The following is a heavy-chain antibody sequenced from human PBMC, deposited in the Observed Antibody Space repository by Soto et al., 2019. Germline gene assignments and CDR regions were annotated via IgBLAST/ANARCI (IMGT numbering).Heavy chain of an antibody. CDR1: GYTFTSYY. Sequence: GASVKVSCKASGYTFTSYYMHWVRQAPGQGLEWMGIINPSGGSTSYAQKFQGGVTMTRDTSTSTVYMELSSLRSEDTAVYYCARDLPGRYCSSTSCLPYYYYYGMDVWGQGTTVTVSS. CDR2: INPSGGST. D-gene: IGHD2-2*01. V-gene: IGHV1-46*01. CDR3: ARDLPGRYCSSTSCLPYYYYYGMDV. J-gene: IGHJ6*02.